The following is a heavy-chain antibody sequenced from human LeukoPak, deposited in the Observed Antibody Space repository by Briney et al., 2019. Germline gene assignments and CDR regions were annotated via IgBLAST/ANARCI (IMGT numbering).Heavy chain of an antibody. CDR1: GGSITSSSSY. CDR3: ASALDAFDI. Sequence: SETLSLTCPVSGGSITSSSSYWGWIRQPPGKGLEWIGRIYTSGSTNYNPSLKSRVTMSVDTSKNQFSLKLSSVTAADTAVYYCASALDAFDIWGQGTMVTVSS. V-gene: IGHV4-61*05. CDR2: IYTSGST. J-gene: IGHJ3*02.